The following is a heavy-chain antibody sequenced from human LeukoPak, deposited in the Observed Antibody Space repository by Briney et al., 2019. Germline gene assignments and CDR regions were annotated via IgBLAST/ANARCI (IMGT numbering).Heavy chain of an antibody. V-gene: IGHV3-30*04. D-gene: IGHD6-13*01. CDR3: ARDHPKRQQLVPTTW. Sequence: GGSLGLSCAASGFTFSSYAMHWVRQAPGKGLEWVAVISYDGSNKYYADSVKGRFTISRDNSKNTLYLQMNSLRAEDTAVYYCARDHPKRQQLVPTTWWGQGTLVTVSS. CDR2: ISYDGSNK. J-gene: IGHJ4*02. CDR1: GFTFSSYA.